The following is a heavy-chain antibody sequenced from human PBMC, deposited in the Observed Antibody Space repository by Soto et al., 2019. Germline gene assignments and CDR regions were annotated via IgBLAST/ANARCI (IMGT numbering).Heavy chain of an antibody. V-gene: IGHV4-39*01. Sequence: NPSETLSLTCTVSGGSISSSSYYWGWIRQPPGKGLEWIGSIYYSGSTYYNPSLKSRVTISVDTSKNQFSLKLSSVTAADTAVYYCARHGHVHTALRFLEWFDRPSYGMDVWGQGTTVTVSS. CDR2: IYYSGST. CDR3: ARHGHVHTALRFLEWFDRPSYGMDV. CDR1: GGSISSSSYY. D-gene: IGHD3-3*01. J-gene: IGHJ6*02.